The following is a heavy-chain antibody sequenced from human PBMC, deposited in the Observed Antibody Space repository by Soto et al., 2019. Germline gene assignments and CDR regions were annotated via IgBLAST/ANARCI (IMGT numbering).Heavy chain of an antibody. CDR2: IYWDDDK. V-gene: IGHV2-5*02. CDR1: GFSLSSTRMA. CDR3: AHIVVAGLGYYFDY. Sequence: QITLKESGPTLVKPTQTLTLTCTFSGFSLSSTRMAVGWIRQPPGKALEWLALIYWDDDKRYSPFLKSRLTLTKDTGKNQVVLTMSNMDPVDTARYYCAHIVVAGLGYYFDYWGQGTLVTVSS. D-gene: IGHD6-19*01. J-gene: IGHJ4*02.